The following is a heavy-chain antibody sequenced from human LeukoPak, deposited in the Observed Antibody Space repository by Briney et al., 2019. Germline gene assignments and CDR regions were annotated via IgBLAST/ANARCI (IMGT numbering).Heavy chain of an antibody. J-gene: IGHJ5*02. CDR3: AKTSGYSSGPNWFDP. V-gene: IGHV1-8*01. CDR2: MNPNSGNT. Sequence: GASVKVSCKASGYSFTSYDINWVRQATGQGLEWMGWMNPNSGNTGHTQKFQGRVTMTRDTSISTAYMELSSLTSEDTAVYYCAKTSGYSSGPNWFDPWGQGTLVTISP. D-gene: IGHD6-19*01. CDR1: GYSFTSYD.